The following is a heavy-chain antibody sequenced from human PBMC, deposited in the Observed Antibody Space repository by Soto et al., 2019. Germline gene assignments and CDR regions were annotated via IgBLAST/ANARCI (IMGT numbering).Heavy chain of an antibody. CDR2: ISGSGGST. V-gene: IGHV3-23*01. CDR1: GFTFSSYA. CDR3: AKAAIYMVRGDDAFDI. J-gene: IGHJ3*02. D-gene: IGHD3-10*01. Sequence: GGSLRLSCAASGFTFSSYAMSWVRQAPGKGLEWVSAISGSGGSTYYADSVKGRFTISRDNSKNTLYLQMNSLRAEDTAVYYCAKAAIYMVRGDDAFDIWGQGTMVTVS.